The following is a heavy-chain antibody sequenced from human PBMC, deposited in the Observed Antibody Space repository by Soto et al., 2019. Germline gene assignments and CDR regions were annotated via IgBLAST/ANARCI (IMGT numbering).Heavy chain of an antibody. CDR3: ARGLYDSSGYYRADYYYYYGMDA. CDR1: GYTFTSYA. Sequence: ASVKVSCKASGYTFTSYAMHWVRQAPGQGLEWMGWINAGNGNTKYSQKFQGRVTITRDTSASTAYMELSSLRSEDTAVYYCARGLYDSSGYYRADYYYYYGMDAWGQGTTVTSP. D-gene: IGHD3-22*01. V-gene: IGHV1-3*01. CDR2: INAGNGNT. J-gene: IGHJ6*02.